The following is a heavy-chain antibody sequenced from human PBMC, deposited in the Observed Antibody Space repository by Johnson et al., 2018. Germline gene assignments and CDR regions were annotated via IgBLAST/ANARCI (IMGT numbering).Heavy chain of an antibody. CDR2: ISYDGHKK. CDR3: AKVLTEYNSSWYSYYYSMDV. Sequence: QVQLVQSGGGVVQPGRSLRLSCAASGFTFNNYAMHWVRQAPGKGLEWVAVISYDGHKKYYADSVKDRLIISRDNSKNTLYLQVNGLRTDDTAVYYFAKVLTEYNSSWYSYYYSMDVWGQGTMVTVSS. D-gene: IGHD6-13*01. CDR1: GFTFNNYA. V-gene: IGHV3-30*18. J-gene: IGHJ6*02.